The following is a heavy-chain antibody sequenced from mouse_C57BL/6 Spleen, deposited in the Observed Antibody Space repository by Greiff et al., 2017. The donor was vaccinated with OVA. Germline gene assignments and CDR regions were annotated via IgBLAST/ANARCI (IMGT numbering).Heavy chain of an antibody. V-gene: IGHV1-82*01. CDR3: ARWERGWVTGTFSDY. CDR1: GYAFSSSW. CDR2: IYPGDGDT. J-gene: IGHJ2*01. Sequence: QVQLKESGPELVKPGASVKISCKASGYAFSSSWMNWVKQRPGKGLEWIGRIYPGDGDTNYNGKFKGKATLTADKSSSTAYMQLSSLTSEDSAVYFGARWERGWVTGTFSDYWGQGTTLTVSS. D-gene: IGHD4-1*01.